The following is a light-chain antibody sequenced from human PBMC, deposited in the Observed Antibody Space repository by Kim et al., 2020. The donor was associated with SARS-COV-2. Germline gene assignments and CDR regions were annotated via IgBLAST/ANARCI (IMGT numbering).Light chain of an antibody. V-gene: IGLV3-19*01. Sequence: SSELTQDPAVSVALGQTVRITCQGDSLRSYYASWYQQKPGQAPVLVIYGKNNRPSGIPDRFSGSSSGNTASLTITGAKAEDEADYYCNSRDSSGNQVFGG. J-gene: IGLJ2*01. CDR1: SLRSYY. CDR3: NSRDSSGNQV. CDR2: GKN.